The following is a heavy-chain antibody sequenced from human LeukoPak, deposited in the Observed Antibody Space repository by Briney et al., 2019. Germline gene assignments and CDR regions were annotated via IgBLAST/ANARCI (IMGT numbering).Heavy chain of an antibody. J-gene: IGHJ4*02. CDR1: GFTFSSYS. Sequence: PGGSLRLSCAASGFTFSSYSMNWVRQAPGKGLEWVSSISSSSSYKYYADSVKGRFTISRDNAKNSLYLQMNSLRAEDTAVYYCARDRSRGIAVAGTGDYFDYWGQGTLVTVSS. D-gene: IGHD6-19*01. V-gene: IGHV3-21*01. CDR3: ARDRSRGIAVAGTGDYFDY. CDR2: ISSSSSYK.